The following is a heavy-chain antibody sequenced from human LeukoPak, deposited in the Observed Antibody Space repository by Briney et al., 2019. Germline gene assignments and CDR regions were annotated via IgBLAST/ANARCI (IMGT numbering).Heavy chain of an antibody. Sequence: PSETLSLTCTVSGGSISSGGYYWSWIRQPPGKGLEWIGYIYHSGSTYYNPSLKSRVTISVDRSKNQFSLKLSSVTAADTAVYYCARAGCSSTSCYYYYYMDVWGKGPRSPSP. CDR3: ARAGCSSTSCYYYYYMDV. CDR1: GGSISSGGYY. J-gene: IGHJ6*03. V-gene: IGHV4-30-2*01. D-gene: IGHD2-2*01. CDR2: IYHSGST.